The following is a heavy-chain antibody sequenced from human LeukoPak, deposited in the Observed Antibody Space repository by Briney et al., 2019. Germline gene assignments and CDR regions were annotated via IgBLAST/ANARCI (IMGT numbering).Heavy chain of an antibody. CDR3: ARDGIWSGYYKQGAFDI. CDR2: ISSSGSTI. J-gene: IGHJ3*02. Sequence: GGSLRLSCAASGFTFSSYEMNWVRQAPGKGLEWVSYISSSGSTIYYADSVKGRFTISRDNAKNSLYLQMNSLRAEDTAVYYCARDGIWSGYYKQGAFDIWGQGTTVTVSS. V-gene: IGHV3-48*03. D-gene: IGHD3-3*01. CDR1: GFTFSSYE.